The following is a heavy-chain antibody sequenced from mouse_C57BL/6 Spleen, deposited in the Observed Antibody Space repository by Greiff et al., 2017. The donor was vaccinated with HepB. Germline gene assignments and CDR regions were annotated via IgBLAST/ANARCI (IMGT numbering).Heavy chain of an antibody. CDR2: IDPEDGET. CDR3: ARSDYGSSYWFAY. D-gene: IGHD1-1*01. Sequence: EVQLQQSGAELVKPGASVKLSCTASGFNIKDYYMHWVKQRTEQGLEWIGRIDPEDGETKYAPKFQGKATITADTSSNTAYLQISSLTSEDTAVYYCARSDYGSSYWFAYWGQGTLVTVSA. J-gene: IGHJ3*01. V-gene: IGHV14-2*01. CDR1: GFNIKDYY.